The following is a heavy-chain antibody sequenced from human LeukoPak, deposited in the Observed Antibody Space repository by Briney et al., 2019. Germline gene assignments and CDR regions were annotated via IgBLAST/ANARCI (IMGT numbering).Heavy chain of an antibody. CDR2: IYYSGST. V-gene: IGHV4-39*07. CDR1: GGSISSSSYY. D-gene: IGHD3-22*01. J-gene: IGHJ2*01. Sequence: SETLSLTCTVSGGSISSSSYYWGWIRQPPGKGLEWIGSIYYSGSTYYNPSLKSRVTISVDTSKNQFSLKLSSVAAADTAVYYCARVGYDSSGPLTYWYFDLWGRGTLVTVSS. CDR3: ARVGYDSSGPLTYWYFDL.